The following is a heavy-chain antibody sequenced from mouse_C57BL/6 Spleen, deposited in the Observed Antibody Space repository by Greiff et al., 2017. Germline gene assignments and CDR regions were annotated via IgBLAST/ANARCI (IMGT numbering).Heavy chain of an antibody. J-gene: IGHJ3*01. CDR1: GFTFSDYG. V-gene: IGHV5-17*01. D-gene: IGHD2-14*01. CDR2: ISSGSSTI. CDR3: ARNPSGTDVWFAY. Sequence: EVKLVESGGGLVKPGGSLKLSCAASGFTFSDYGMHWVRQAPEKGLEWVAYISSGSSTIYYADTLKGRFTISRDNAKTTLFLQMTSLRSEDTAMYYCARNPSGTDVWFAYWGQGTLVTVSA.